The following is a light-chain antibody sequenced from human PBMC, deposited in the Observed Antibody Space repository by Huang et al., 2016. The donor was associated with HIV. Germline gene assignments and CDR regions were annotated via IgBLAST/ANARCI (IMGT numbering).Light chain of an antibody. CDR2: DAS. J-gene: IGKJ5*01. V-gene: IGKV3-11*01. CDR3: QQRSNWRT. CDR1: QSVSSY. Sequence: EIVLTQSPATLSLSPGERATLSCRASQSVSSYLAWYQQQPGQAPRLLLYDASNRATGIPARFSGSGSGTDFTLTISSLEPEDFAVYYCQQRSNWRTFGQGTRLEIK.